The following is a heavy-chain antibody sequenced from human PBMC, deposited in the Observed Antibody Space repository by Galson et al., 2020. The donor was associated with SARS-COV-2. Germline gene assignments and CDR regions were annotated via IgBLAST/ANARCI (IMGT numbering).Heavy chain of an antibody. J-gene: IGHJ6*03. CDR3: AGRSYYYYYYMDV. CDR2: ISYDGSNK. CDR1: GFTFSSYA. Sequence: GGSLRLSCAASGFTFSSYAMHWVRQAPGKGLEWVAVISYDGSNKYYADSVKGRFTISRDNSKNTLYLQMNSLRAEDTAVYYCAGRSYYYYYYMDVWGKGTTVTVSS. V-gene: IGHV3-30*01.